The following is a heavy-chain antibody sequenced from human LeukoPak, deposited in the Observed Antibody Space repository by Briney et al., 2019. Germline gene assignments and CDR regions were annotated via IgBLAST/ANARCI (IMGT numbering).Heavy chain of an antibody. J-gene: IGHJ4*02. D-gene: IGHD3-22*01. CDR3: ARGAYYYED. V-gene: IGHV3-23*01. Sequence: GGSLRLSCAASGFTFSSYAMNWVRQAPGKGLEWVSTISTTGGSTHYADSVKGRFTISRDNAKNSLYLQMNSLRAEDTAVYYCARGAYYYEDWGQGTLVTVSS. CDR2: ISTTGGST. CDR1: GFTFSSYA.